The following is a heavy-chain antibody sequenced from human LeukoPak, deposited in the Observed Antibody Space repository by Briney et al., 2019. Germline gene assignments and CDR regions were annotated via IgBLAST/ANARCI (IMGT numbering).Heavy chain of an antibody. V-gene: IGHV1-69*13. D-gene: IGHD3-3*01. CDR2: IIPIFGTA. Sequence: GASVKVSCKAFGGAFSSYAISWVRQAPGQGLEWMGGIIPIFGTANYAQKFQGRVTITADESTSTAYMELSSLRSEDTAVYYCATRQYYDLAYWGQGTLVTVSS. J-gene: IGHJ4*02. CDR1: GGAFSSYA. CDR3: ATRQYYDLAY.